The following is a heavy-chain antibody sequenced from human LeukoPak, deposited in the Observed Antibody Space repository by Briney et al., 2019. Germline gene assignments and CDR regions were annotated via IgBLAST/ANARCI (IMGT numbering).Heavy chain of an antibody. J-gene: IGHJ5*02. CDR2: IIPIFGTA. CDR1: GGTFSSYA. V-gene: IGHV1-69*01. D-gene: IGHD2-21*02. Sequence: ASVKVSRKASGGTFSSYAISWVRQAPGQGLEWMGGIIPIFGTANYAQKFQGRVTITADESTSTAYMELSSLRPEDTAVYYCARGVVVTAHWFDPWGQGTLVTVSS. CDR3: ARGVVVTAHWFDP.